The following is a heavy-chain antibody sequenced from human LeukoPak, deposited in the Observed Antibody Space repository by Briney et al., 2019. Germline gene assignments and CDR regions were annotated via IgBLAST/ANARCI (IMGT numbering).Heavy chain of an antibody. D-gene: IGHD3-10*01. CDR2: INWNGGRT. CDR1: GFTFDDYG. J-gene: IGHJ4*02. CDR3: AREYYGSGSYYNVGY. Sequence: PGGSQRLSCAASGFTFDDYGMSWVRQVPGKGLEWASGINWNGGRTGYADSVKGRFTISRDNAKKSLYVQMNSLRAEDTALYYCAREYYGSGSYYNVGYWGQGTLVTVSS. V-gene: IGHV3-20*04.